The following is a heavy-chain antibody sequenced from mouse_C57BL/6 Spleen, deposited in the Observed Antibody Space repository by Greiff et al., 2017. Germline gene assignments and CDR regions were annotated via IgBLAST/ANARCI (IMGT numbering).Heavy chain of an antibody. Sequence: QVQLQQSGAELVKPGASVKLSCKASGYTFTSYWMQWVKQRPGKGLEWIGEIDPSDSYINYNQKFKGKVTFTVDTSSSTAYMQISSLPSEDSAVYYCAREDYGNYVGAMDYWGQGTSVTVSS. D-gene: IGHD2-1*01. CDR2: IDPSDSYI. J-gene: IGHJ4*01. CDR1: GYTFTSYW. CDR3: AREDYGNYVGAMDY. V-gene: IGHV1-50*01.